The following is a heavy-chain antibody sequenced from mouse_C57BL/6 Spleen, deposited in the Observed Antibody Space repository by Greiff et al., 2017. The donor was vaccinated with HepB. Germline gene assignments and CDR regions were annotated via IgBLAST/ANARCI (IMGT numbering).Heavy chain of an antibody. CDR1: GYAFSSYW. CDR3: ASPLTGTDAMDY. V-gene: IGHV1-80*01. Sequence: VQLQQSGAELVKPGASVKISCKASGYAFSSYWMNWVKQRPGKGLEWIGQIYPGDGDTNYNGKFKGKATLTADKSSSTAYMQLSSLTSEDSAVYFCASPLTGTDAMDYWGQGTSVTVSS. CDR2: IYPGDGDT. J-gene: IGHJ4*01. D-gene: IGHD4-1*01.